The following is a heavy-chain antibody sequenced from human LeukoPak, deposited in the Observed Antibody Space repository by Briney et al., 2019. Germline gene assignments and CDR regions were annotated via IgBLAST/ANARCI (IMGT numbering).Heavy chain of an antibody. Sequence: PGGSLRLSCAASGFTFSSYAMSWVRQAPGKGLEWVSAISGSGGSTYYADSVKGRFTISRDNAKDSLYLQMNSLRAEDTAVYYCARGAYYDSSSLDWFDPWGQGTLVTVSS. D-gene: IGHD3-22*01. CDR2: ISGSGGST. CDR1: GFTFSSYA. CDR3: ARGAYYDSSSLDWFDP. J-gene: IGHJ5*02. V-gene: IGHV3-23*01.